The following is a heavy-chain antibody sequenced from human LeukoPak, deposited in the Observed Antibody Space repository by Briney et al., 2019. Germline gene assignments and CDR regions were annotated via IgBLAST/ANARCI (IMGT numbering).Heavy chain of an antibody. CDR3: ARESRITGTTTSGFDI. D-gene: IGHD1-14*01. CDR2: ISSTGSYI. Sequence: GGSLRLSCAASGFTFSTYSMNWVRQAPGKGLEWVSSISSTGSYIYYADSVKGRFTISRDNAKNSMFLQMNSLRVEDTAVYYCARESRITGTTTSGFDIWGQGTMVTVSS. V-gene: IGHV3-21*01. CDR1: GFTFSTYS. J-gene: IGHJ3*02.